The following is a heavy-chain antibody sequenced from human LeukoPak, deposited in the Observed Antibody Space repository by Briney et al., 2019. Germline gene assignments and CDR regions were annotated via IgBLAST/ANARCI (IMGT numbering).Heavy chain of an antibody. CDR3: ARGRLLQDY. J-gene: IGHJ4*02. D-gene: IGHD2-21*01. CDR1: GGSFSGYY. Sequence: SETLSLTCAVYGGSFSGYYWSWIRQPPGKGLEWIGEINHSGSTNYNPSLKSRVTISVDTSKNQFSLKLSSVTAADTAVYYCARGRLLQDYWGQGTLVTVSS. V-gene: IGHV4-34*01. CDR2: INHSGST.